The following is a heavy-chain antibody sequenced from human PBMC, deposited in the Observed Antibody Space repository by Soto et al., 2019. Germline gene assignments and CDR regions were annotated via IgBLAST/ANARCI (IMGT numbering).Heavy chain of an antibody. J-gene: IGHJ6*02. V-gene: IGHV1-46*01. CDR1: GYTFTSYY. Sequence: GASVKVSCKASGYTFTSYYMHWVRQAPGQGLEWMGIINPSGGSTSYAQKLQGRVTMTRDTSTSTVYMELSSLRSEDTAVYYCAERSVLPPYYYFFMDVWGQGTTVTGPS. CDR3: AERSVLPPYYYFFMDV. CDR2: INPSGGST.